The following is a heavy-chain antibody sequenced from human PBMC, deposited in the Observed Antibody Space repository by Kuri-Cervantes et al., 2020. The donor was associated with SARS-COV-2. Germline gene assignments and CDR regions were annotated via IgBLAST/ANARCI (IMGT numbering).Heavy chain of an antibody. D-gene: IGHD1-1*01. CDR3: AREETGDAFDI. Sequence: GESLKISCAASGFTFSSYWMSWVRQAPGKGLEWVAVISYDGSNKYYADSVKGRFTISRDNSKNTLYLQMNSLRAEDTAVYYCAREETGDAFDIWGQGTMVTVSS. CDR2: ISYDGSNK. V-gene: IGHV3-30-3*01. J-gene: IGHJ3*02. CDR1: GFTFSSYW.